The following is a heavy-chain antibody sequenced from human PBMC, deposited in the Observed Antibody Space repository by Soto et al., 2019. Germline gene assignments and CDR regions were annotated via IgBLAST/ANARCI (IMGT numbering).Heavy chain of an antibody. V-gene: IGHV4-61*01. CDR2: IYYSGST. CDR3: AREGGGSRYAFDI. D-gene: IGHD3-16*01. J-gene: IGHJ3*02. Sequence: SETLSLTCTVSGGSVSSGSYYWSWIRQPPGKGLEWIGYIYYSGSTNYNPSLKSRVTISVDTSKNQFSLKLSSVTAADTAVYYCAREGGGSRYAFDIWGQGTMVTVSS. CDR1: GGSVSSGSYY.